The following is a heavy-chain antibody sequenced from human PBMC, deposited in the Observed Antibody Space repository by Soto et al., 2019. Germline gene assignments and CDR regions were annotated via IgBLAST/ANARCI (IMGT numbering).Heavy chain of an antibody. CDR2: ISAYNGNT. D-gene: IGHD3-22*01. CDR3: AISLSGYITHFDY. CDR1: GYTFTSYG. Sequence: QVQLVQSGAEVKKPGASVKVSCKASGYTFTSYGISLVRQSPGQGLEWMGWISAYNGNTNYAQTLQGRVTMTKDTSTSTAYMELRGLRSDDTAVYYCAISLSGYITHFDYWGQGTLVTVSS. V-gene: IGHV1-18*01. J-gene: IGHJ4*02.